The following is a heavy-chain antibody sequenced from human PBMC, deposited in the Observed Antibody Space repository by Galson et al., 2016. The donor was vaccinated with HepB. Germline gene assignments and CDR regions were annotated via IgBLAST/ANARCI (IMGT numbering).Heavy chain of an antibody. V-gene: IGHV3-33*01. J-gene: IGHJ5*02. Sequence: SLRLSCAASGFNFSNFHMHWVRQAPGKGLEWVAIIWYDGRRTYYADSVKGRFTISSDNPKNTLYLQMNSLTDEDAAVYYCAREAGPIYCSGGTCYWYNWFDPWGQGTRVTVSS. CDR2: IWYDGRRT. CDR3: AREAGPIYCSGGTCYWYNWFDP. CDR1: GFNFSNFH. D-gene: IGHD2-15*01.